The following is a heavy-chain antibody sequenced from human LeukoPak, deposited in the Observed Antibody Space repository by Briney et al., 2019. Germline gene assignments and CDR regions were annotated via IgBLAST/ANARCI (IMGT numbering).Heavy chain of an antibody. J-gene: IGHJ4*02. Sequence: GGSLRLSCAASGFTFSSYAMSWVRQAPGKGLEWVSAISGSGGSTYYADSVKSRFTISRDNSKNTLYLQMNSLRAEDTAVYYCARDHRLAMVRGVGMFDYWGQGTLVTVSS. CDR3: ARDHRLAMVRGVGMFDY. V-gene: IGHV3-23*01. CDR1: GFTFSSYA. D-gene: IGHD3-10*01. CDR2: ISGSGGST.